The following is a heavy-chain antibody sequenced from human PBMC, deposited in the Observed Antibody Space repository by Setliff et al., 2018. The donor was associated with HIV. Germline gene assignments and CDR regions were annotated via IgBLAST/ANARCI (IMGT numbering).Heavy chain of an antibody. J-gene: IGHJ4*02. CDR2: IYYSGST. CDR3: ARLDCSSSSGFVDY. Sequence: PSETLSLTCTVSGGSISSGGYYWNWIRQHPGKGLEWIGYIYYSGSTYYNPSLKSRVTISVDTSKNQFSLKLSSVTAADTAVYYCARLDCSSSSGFVDYWGQGTLVTVSS. V-gene: IGHV4-31*03. D-gene: IGHD2-2*01. CDR1: GGSISSGGYY.